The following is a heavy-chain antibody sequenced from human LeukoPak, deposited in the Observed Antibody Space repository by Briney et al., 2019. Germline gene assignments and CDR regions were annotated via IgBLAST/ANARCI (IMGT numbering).Heavy chain of an antibody. V-gene: IGHV3-30-3*01. CDR2: ISYDGSNK. D-gene: IGHD3-22*01. J-gene: IGHJ4*02. CDR1: GFTFSSYA. CDR3: ARDSAMIVVVIGFFFDY. Sequence: GGSLRLSCAASGFTFSSYAMSWVRQAPGKGLEWVAVISYDGSNKYYADSVKGRFTISRDNSKNTLYLQMNSLRAEDTAVYYCARDSAMIVVVIGFFFDYWGQGTLVTVSS.